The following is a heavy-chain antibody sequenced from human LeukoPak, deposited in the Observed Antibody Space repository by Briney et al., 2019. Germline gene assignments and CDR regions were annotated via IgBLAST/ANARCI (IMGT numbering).Heavy chain of an antibody. J-gene: IGHJ4*02. D-gene: IGHD3-22*01. Sequence: GGSLRLSCAASGFTFSSYGMHWVRQAPGKGLEWVSVIYSSGFTNYADSVKGRFTISRDSSKNTLCLQMNSLRAEDTAVYYCAYHSTGHYSPFDSWGQGTLVTVSS. V-gene: IGHV3-NL1*01. CDR2: IYSSGFT. CDR3: AYHSTGHYSPFDS. CDR1: GFTFSSYG.